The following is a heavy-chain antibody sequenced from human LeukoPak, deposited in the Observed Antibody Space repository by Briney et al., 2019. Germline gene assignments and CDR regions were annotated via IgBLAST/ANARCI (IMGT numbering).Heavy chain of an antibody. CDR2: ISAYNGNT. V-gene: IGHV1-18*01. CDR1: GYTFTSYG. D-gene: IGHD3-22*01. Sequence: ASGKVSCKASGYTFTSYGISWVRQAAGQGLEWMGWISAYNGNTNYAQKLQGRVTMTTDTSTSPAYMELRSLRSDDTAVYYCARSFSDSSGYYYDHFYYWGQGTMVTVSS. CDR3: ARSFSDSSGYYYDHFYY. J-gene: IGHJ4*01.